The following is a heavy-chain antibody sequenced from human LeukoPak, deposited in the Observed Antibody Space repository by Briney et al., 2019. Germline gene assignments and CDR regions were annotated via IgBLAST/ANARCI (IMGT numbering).Heavy chain of an antibody. D-gene: IGHD1-26*01. Sequence: GGSLRLSCAASGFTVSVNYMSWVRQAPGKGLEWVSVLYSSGSTNYADSVKGRFTVSRDNSENTLSLQMNSLRVEDTAVYYCAAKGNGYSGSYVFAHWGQGTLVTVSS. J-gene: IGHJ4*02. CDR1: GFTVSVNY. CDR3: AAKGNGYSGSYVFAH. CDR2: LYSSGST. V-gene: IGHV3-66*01.